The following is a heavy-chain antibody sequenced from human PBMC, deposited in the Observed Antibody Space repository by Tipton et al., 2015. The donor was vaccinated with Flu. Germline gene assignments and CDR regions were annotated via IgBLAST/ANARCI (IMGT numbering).Heavy chain of an antibody. CDR3: ARETQWSNFDY. J-gene: IGHJ4*02. CDR2: IISSGNTI. Sequence: SLRLSCAASGFTFSSYEIIWVRQAPGKGLEWVSYIISSGNTIYYAASVKGRFTISRDNAKNSLYLQMSSLRAEDTAVYYCARETQWSNFDYWGQGVLVTVPS. D-gene: IGHD6-19*01. V-gene: IGHV3-48*03. CDR1: GFTFSSYE.